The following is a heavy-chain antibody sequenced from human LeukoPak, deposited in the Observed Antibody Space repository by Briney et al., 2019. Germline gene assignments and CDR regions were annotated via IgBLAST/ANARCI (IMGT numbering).Heavy chain of an antibody. CDR1: GYTFTGYY. CDR2: INPNSGGT. Sequence: ASVKASCKASGYTFTGYYMHWVRQAPGQGLEWMGWINPNSGGTNYAQKFQGRVTMTRDTSISTAFMELSRLRSDDTAVYYCARAYVIDAFDIWGQGTMVTVSS. V-gene: IGHV1-2*02. D-gene: IGHD3-16*01. CDR3: ARAYVIDAFDI. J-gene: IGHJ3*02.